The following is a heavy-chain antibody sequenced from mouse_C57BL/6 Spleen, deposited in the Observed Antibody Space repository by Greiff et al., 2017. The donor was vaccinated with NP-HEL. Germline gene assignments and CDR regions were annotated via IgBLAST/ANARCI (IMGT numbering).Heavy chain of an antibody. Sequence: EVQLLQSGPELVKPGASVKISCKASGYTFTDYYMNWVKQSHGKSLEWIGDINPNNGGTSYNQKFKGKATLTVDKSSSTAYMELRSLTSEDSAVYYCARSWVDGDSPAWFDYWGQGTLVTVSA. J-gene: IGHJ3*01. D-gene: IGHD2-13*01. V-gene: IGHV1-26*01. CDR1: GYTFTDYY. CDR3: ARSWVDGDSPAWFDY. CDR2: INPNNGGT.